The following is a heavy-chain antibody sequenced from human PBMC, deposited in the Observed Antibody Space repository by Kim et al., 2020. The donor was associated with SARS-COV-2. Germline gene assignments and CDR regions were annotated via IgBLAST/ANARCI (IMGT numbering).Heavy chain of an antibody. V-gene: IGHV7-4-1*02. Sequence: ASVKVSCKASGYTFTNYGLNWVRQAPGQGLEWMGWMNTNSGNPTYALGFKGRFVFSFDTSVSTAYLHISNLAAEDTAVYYCARGSSATYFYDSRGYSLDYWGQGTLVTVSS. CDR2: MNTNSGNP. D-gene: IGHD3-22*01. CDR1: GYTFTNYG. J-gene: IGHJ4*02. CDR3: ARGSSATYFYDSRGYSLDY.